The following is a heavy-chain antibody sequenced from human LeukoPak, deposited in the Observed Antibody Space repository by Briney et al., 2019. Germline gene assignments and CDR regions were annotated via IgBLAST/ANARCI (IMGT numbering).Heavy chain of an antibody. V-gene: IGHV3-23*01. CDR3: AKVLRGARASERYCSSTSCLYGMDV. CDR1: GFTFSTYA. Sequence: PGGSLRLSCAASGFTFSTYAMNWVRQAPGKGLEWVSANSGSGGSTYYADSVKGRFTISRDNSKNTLYLQMNSLGAEDTAVYYCAKVLRGARASERYCSSTSCLYGMDVWGQGTTVTVSS. J-gene: IGHJ6*02. D-gene: IGHD2-2*01. CDR2: NSGSGGST.